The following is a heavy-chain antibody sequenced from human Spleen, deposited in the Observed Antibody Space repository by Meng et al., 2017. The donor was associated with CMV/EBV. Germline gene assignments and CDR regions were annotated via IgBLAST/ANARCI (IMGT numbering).Heavy chain of an antibody. J-gene: IGHJ5*02. Sequence: GESLKISCAASGFTFSSYAMHWVRQAPGKGLGWVAVISYDGSNKYYADSVKGRFTISRDNSKNTLYLQMNSLRAEDTAVYYCARGACSSTSCYSRNWFDPWGQGTLVTVSS. D-gene: IGHD2-2*01. CDR2: ISYDGSNK. CDR1: GFTFSSYA. V-gene: IGHV3-30*04. CDR3: ARGACSSTSCYSRNWFDP.